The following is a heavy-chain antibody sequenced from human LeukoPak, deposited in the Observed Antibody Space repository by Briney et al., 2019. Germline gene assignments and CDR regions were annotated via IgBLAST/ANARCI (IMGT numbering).Heavy chain of an antibody. J-gene: IGHJ4*02. Sequence: GGSLRLSCGDSGFTFSSYAMSWVRQAPGKGLEWVSSITSSGAATYYADSVKGWFTISRDNSDNTLYLQMNSLRAEDTAVYYCAKDRPNYYGSNGHYYKLNGDCWGQGTLVTVSS. CDR1: GFTFSSYA. D-gene: IGHD3-22*01. V-gene: IGHV3-23*01. CDR3: AKDRPNYYGSNGHYYKLNGDC. CDR2: ITSSGAAT.